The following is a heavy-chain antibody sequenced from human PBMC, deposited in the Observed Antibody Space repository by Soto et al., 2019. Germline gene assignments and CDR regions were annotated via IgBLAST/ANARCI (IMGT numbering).Heavy chain of an antibody. CDR1: GYTFTSYG. J-gene: IGHJ3*02. D-gene: IGHD6-13*01. Sequence: QVQLVQSGPEVKKPGASVKVSCKASGYTFTSYGITGVRQAPGQGLEWMGWISTYNGNPNYAQKFQGRVTMTTDTSTSTAYMELRSLRSDDTAVFYCARAPFYSPSPKNAFDIWGQGTVVTVSS. V-gene: IGHV1-18*01. CDR3: ARAPFYSPSPKNAFDI. CDR2: ISTYNGNP.